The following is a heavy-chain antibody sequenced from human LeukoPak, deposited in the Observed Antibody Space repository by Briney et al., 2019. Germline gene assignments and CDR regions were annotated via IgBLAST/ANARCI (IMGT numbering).Heavy chain of an antibody. Sequence: GGSLRLSCAASGFTFSSYAMSWVRQTPGKGLEWVSTVSGNGGITYYADSMKGRFTISRDNSKNTLYLQMNSLRAEDTAVYYCARDPRGWGQGTLVTVSS. J-gene: IGHJ4*02. CDR1: GFTFSSYA. CDR3: ARDPRG. CDR2: VSGNGGIT. V-gene: IGHV3-23*01.